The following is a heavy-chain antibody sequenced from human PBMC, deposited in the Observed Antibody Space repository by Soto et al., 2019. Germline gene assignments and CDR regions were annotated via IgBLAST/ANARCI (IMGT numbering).Heavy chain of an antibody. Sequence: SETLSLACTFSGCSVSSGSYYLSWIRQPPGKGLEWIGYIYYSGSTNYNPSLKSRVTISVDTSKNQFSLKLSSVTAADTAVYYCARGSGYSYGLYYDSSGRGLDYWGQGTLVTVSS. CDR2: IYYSGST. CDR3: ARGSGYSYGLYYDSSGRGLDY. J-gene: IGHJ4*02. D-gene: IGHD3-22*01. CDR1: GCSVSSGSYY. V-gene: IGHV4-61*01.